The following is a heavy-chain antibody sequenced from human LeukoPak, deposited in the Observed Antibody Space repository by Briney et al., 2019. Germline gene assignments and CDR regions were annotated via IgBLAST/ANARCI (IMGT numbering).Heavy chain of an antibody. Sequence: ASVKVSCKASGYTFTSYDINWVRQATGQGLEWMGWMNPNSGNTGYAQKFQGRVTMTRNTSISTAYTELSSLRSEDTAVYYCARGAPHRYCSSTSCYFGYYYYMDVWGKGTTVTISS. CDR1: GYTFTSYD. D-gene: IGHD2-2*01. J-gene: IGHJ6*03. CDR2: MNPNSGNT. CDR3: ARGAPHRYCSSTSCYFGYYYYMDV. V-gene: IGHV1-8*01.